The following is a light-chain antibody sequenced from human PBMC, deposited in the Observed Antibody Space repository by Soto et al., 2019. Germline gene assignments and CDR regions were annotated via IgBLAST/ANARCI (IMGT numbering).Light chain of an antibody. V-gene: IGLV2-14*01. CDR2: DVS. CDR1: SSDVGGYNY. CDR3: NSYTTSSTYV. Sequence: LTHPASVSGSPGQSITISCTGTSSDVGGYNYVSWYQQHPGKAPKLMIYDVSNRPSGVSNRFSGSKSGNTASLTISGLQAEDEADYYCNSYTTSSTYVFGTGTKVTVL. J-gene: IGLJ1*01.